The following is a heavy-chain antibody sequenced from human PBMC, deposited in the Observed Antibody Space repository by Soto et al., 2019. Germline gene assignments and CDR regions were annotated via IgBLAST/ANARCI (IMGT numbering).Heavy chain of an antibody. CDR2: ISYDGSNK. D-gene: IGHD2-21*01. CDR3: AKDGGDGYNPCPDY. CDR1: GFTFRSYG. V-gene: IGHV3-30*18. J-gene: IGHJ4*02. Sequence: PGGSLRLSCAASGFTFRSYGMHWVRQAPGKGLEWVAVISYDGSNKYYADSVKGRFTISRDNSKNTLYLQMNSLRAEDTAVYYCAKDGGDGYNPCPDYWGQGTLVTVSS.